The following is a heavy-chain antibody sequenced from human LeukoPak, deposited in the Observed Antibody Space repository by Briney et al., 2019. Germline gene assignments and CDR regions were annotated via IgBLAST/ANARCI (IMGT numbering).Heavy chain of an antibody. V-gene: IGHV4-59*01. CDR1: GGSISSYY. Sequence: SETLSLTCTVSGGSISSYYWSWIRQPPGKGLEWIGYIYYSGSTNYNPSLKSRVTISVDTSKNQFSLKLSSVTAADTAVYYCARNVEMATDDAFDIWGQGTMVTVSS. D-gene: IGHD5-24*01. CDR3: ARNVEMATDDAFDI. J-gene: IGHJ3*02. CDR2: IYYSGST.